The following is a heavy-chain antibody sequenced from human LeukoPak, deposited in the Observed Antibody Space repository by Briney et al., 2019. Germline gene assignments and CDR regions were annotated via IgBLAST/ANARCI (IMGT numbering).Heavy chain of an antibody. CDR3: ARDEAVAGRGNY. CDR1: GGSFSGYY. Sequence: PSETLSLTCAVYGGSFSGYYWSWIRQPPGRGLERIGEINHSGSTNYNPSLKSRVTISVDTSKNQFSLKLSSVTAADTAVYYCARDEAVAGRGNYWGQGTLVTVSS. J-gene: IGHJ4*02. D-gene: IGHD6-19*01. CDR2: INHSGST. V-gene: IGHV4-34*01.